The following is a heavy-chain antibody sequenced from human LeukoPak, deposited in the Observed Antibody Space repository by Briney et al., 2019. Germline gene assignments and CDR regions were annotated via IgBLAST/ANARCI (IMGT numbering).Heavy chain of an antibody. CDR3: ARVLSSSWGAYYYYGMDV. J-gene: IGHJ6*02. Sequence: GGSLRLSRAASGFTFSDYYMSWIRQAPGKGLEWDSYIGSRSSYTKYADSVEGRLTISRDNAKNSLYLQMNSLRAEDTAVYYCARVLSSSWGAYYYYGMDVWGQGTTVTVSS. V-gene: IGHV3-11*06. CDR1: GFTFSDYY. CDR2: IGSRSSYT. D-gene: IGHD6-13*01.